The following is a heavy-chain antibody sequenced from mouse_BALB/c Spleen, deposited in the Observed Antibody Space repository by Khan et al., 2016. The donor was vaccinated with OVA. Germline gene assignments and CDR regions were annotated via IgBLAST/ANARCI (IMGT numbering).Heavy chain of an antibody. J-gene: IGHJ2*01. V-gene: IGHV1S136*01. D-gene: IGHD2-12*01. Sequence: MQLEESGPELVKPGASVKMSCKASGYTFTSYVMHWLRQKPGQGLEWIGYIYPYNDDTKYNEKFKGKATLTSDKSSSTAYMELSSLTSEDSAVYYCAKNYSYDVYFDCGGQGTTLTVSS. CDR3: AKNYSYDVYFDC. CDR2: IYPYNDDT. CDR1: GYTFTSYV.